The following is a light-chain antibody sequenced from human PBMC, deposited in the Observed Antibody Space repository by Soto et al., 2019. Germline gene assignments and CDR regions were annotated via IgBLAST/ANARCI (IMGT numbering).Light chain of an antibody. Sequence: EIVLTQSPGTLSLSPGERATVSCRASQRLSSSYLAWYQQKPGQSPRLLIYRASSRATGIPDRFSGSVSGTDFTLTISRLEPEDFAVYYCQQYDSSPRWTFGQGTKVEIK. J-gene: IGKJ1*01. V-gene: IGKV3-20*01. CDR2: RAS. CDR1: QRLSSSY. CDR3: QQYDSSPRWT.